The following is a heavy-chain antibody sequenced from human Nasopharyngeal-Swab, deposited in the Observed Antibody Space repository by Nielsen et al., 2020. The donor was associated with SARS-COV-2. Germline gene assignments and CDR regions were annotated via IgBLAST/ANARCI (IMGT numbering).Heavy chain of an antibody. Sequence: RQAPGKGLEWIGEINHSGSTNYNPSLKSRVTISVDTSMNQFSLKLSSITAADTAVYYCARSPQTALTARASGYFDLWGRGTLVTVSS. D-gene: IGHD4-17*01. V-gene: IGHV4-34*01. CDR3: ARSPQTALTARASGYFDL. CDR2: INHSGST. J-gene: IGHJ2*01.